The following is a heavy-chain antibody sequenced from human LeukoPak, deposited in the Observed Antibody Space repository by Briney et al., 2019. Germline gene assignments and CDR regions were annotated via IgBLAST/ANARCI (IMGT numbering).Heavy chain of an antibody. CDR1: GFTFSNHA. CDR3: AKLREWELPDLFDY. V-gene: IGHV3-30*04. D-gene: IGHD1-26*01. Sequence: PGGSLRLSCIASGFTFSNHAMHWVRQAPGKGLEWVAVISDDGSNQHYADSVKGRLTISRDSSKNTLYLQMDSLRTEDTAVYYCAKLREWELPDLFDYWGQGTLVTVSS. J-gene: IGHJ4*02. CDR2: ISDDGSNQ.